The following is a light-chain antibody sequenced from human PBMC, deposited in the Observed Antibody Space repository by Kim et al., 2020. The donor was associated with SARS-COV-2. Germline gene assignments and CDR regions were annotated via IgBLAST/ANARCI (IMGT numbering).Light chain of an antibody. CDR3: QQSDT. Sequence: GTLSLSPGERATLSCRASQSVSSNYLAWYQQKPGQAPRLLIYGASSRATGIPDRFSGSGSGTDFTLTISRLEPEDFAVYYYQQSDTFGQGTKLEI. CDR2: GAS. J-gene: IGKJ2*01. CDR1: QSVSSNY. V-gene: IGKV3-20*01.